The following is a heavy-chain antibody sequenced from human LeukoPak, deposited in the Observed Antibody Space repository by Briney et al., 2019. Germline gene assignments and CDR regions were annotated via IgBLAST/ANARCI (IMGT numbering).Heavy chain of an antibody. J-gene: IGHJ5*02. Sequence: GGSLILSCAASGFTFSSYWMSWVRQAPGKGLEWVANIKQDGSEKYYVDSVKGRFTISRDNAKNSLYLQMNSLRAEDTAVYYCAYCSSTSRCNWFDPWGQGTLVTVSS. CDR3: AYCSSTSRCNWFDP. D-gene: IGHD2-2*01. CDR2: IKQDGSEK. CDR1: GFTFSSYW. V-gene: IGHV3-7*01.